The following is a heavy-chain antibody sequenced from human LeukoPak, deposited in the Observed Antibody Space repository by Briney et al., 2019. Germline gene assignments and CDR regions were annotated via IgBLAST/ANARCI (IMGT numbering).Heavy chain of an antibody. J-gene: IGHJ4*02. D-gene: IGHD4-17*01. Sequence: SVKVSCKASGGTFSSYAISWVRQARGQGLEWVGRIIPIFGIANYAQKFQGRVTITADKSTSTAYMELSSLRSEDTAVYYCARSPLFPTDYGDLPYFDYWGQGTLVTVSS. V-gene: IGHV1-69*04. CDR2: IIPIFGIA. CDR1: GGTFSSYA. CDR3: ARSPLFPTDYGDLPYFDY.